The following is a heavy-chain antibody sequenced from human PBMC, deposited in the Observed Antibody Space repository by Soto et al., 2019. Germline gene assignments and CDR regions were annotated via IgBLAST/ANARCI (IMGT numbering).Heavy chain of an antibody. CDR3: ARDDYGIYPY. D-gene: IGHD1-26*01. CDR2: IDPKNVGT. CDR1: GYTVTDYY. Sequence: QVQLVQSGTEVKKPGASVKVSCKASGYTVTDYYIHWVRQAPGQGLEWMGWIDPKNVGTIYAQKFQDRVTMTRDTSISTAYMDLSRLTSDDTALYYCARDDYGIYPYWGPGTLVTVSS. J-gene: IGHJ4*02. V-gene: IGHV1-2*02.